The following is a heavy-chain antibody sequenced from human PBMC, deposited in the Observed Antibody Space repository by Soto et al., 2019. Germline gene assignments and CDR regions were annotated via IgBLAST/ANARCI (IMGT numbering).Heavy chain of an antibody. Sequence: GVSRRVSCVASSFAIGNAWLSWVREGKGKGLEWVGRIKSKTDGGTTDYAAPVKGRFTISRDDSTNTLYLQMNSLKTEDTAVYYCTILQMTYDPRCGHSLPIDPWGPGT. J-gene: IGHJ5*02. V-gene: IGHV3-15*01. CDR1: SFAIGNAW. CDR2: IKSKTDGGTT. CDR3: TILQMTYDPRCGHSLPIDP. D-gene: IGHD3-3*01.